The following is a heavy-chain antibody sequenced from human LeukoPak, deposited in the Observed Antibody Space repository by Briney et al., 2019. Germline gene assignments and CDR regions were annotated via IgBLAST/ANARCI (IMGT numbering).Heavy chain of an antibody. CDR2: IYYSGST. J-gene: IGHJ3*02. Sequence: WVRQAPGKGLEWIGSIYYSGSTYYNPSLKSRVTISVDTSKNQFSLKLSSVTAADTAVYYCASPAGYSYGFDAFDIWGQGTMVTVSS. D-gene: IGHD5-18*01. CDR3: ASPAGYSYGFDAFDI. V-gene: IGHV4-39*01.